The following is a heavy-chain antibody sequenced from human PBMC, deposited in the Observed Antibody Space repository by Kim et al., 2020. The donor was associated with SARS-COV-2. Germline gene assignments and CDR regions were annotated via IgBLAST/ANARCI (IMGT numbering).Heavy chain of an antibody. CDR3: ARWPVYYDILTGPDAFDI. CDR2: IYYSGST. Sequence: SETLSLTCTVSGGSISSSSYYWGWIRQPPGKGLEWIGSIYYSGSTYYNPSLKSRVTISVDTSKNQFSLKLSSVTAADTAVYYCARWPVYYDILTGPDAFDIWGQGTMVTVSS. D-gene: IGHD3-9*01. CDR1: GGSISSSSYY. J-gene: IGHJ3*02. V-gene: IGHV4-39*01.